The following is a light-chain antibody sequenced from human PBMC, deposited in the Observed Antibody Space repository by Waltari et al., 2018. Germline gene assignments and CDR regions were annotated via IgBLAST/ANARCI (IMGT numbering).Light chain of an antibody. Sequence: DIQLTQSPSFLSASVGDRVTITCRASQGISSYLAWYQQKPGKAPTLLIYAAATLQSGVPSRFSGSGSGTEFTLTFSSLQPEDFTTYYCQQLNSYPLYTFGQGTKLEIK. J-gene: IGKJ2*01. V-gene: IGKV1-9*01. CDR2: AAA. CDR3: QQLNSYPLYT. CDR1: QGISSY.